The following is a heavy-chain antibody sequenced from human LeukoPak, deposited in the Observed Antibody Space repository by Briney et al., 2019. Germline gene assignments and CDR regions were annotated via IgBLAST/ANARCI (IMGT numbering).Heavy chain of an antibody. CDR3: ARGVDSSGWPFDY. J-gene: IGHJ4*02. V-gene: IGHV1-2*02. CDR1: GYTFTGYY. CDR2: INPNSGGT. D-gene: IGHD6-19*01. Sequence: GASVKVSCKASGYTFTGYYMHWVRQAAGQGLEWMGWINPNSGGTNYAQKFQGRVTMTRDTSISTAYMELSRLRSDDTAVYYCARGVDSSGWPFDYWGQGTLVTVSS.